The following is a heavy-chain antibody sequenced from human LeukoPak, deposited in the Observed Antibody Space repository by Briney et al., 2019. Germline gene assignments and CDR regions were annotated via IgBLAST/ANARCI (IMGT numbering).Heavy chain of an antibody. D-gene: IGHD1-26*01. CDR1: GGSISSSSYY. V-gene: IGHV4-61*05. CDR3: ARTHLGATDY. Sequence: SETLSLTCTVSGGSISSSSYYWGWIRQPPGKGLEWIGYIYYSGSTNYNPSLKSRVTISVDTSKNQFSLKLSSVTAADTAVYYCARTHLGATDYWGQGTLVTVSS. J-gene: IGHJ4*02. CDR2: IYYSGST.